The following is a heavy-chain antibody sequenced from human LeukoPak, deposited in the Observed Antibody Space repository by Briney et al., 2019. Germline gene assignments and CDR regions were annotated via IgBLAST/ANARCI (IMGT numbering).Heavy chain of an antibody. V-gene: IGHV3-11*01. CDR3: ARDEVTTVTTTYYYYGMDV. Sequence: PGGSLRLSCAASGFIFSDYYMSWIRQAPGKGLEWVSYISSSGSTIYYADSVKGRFTISRDNAKNSLYLQMNSLRAEDTAVYYCARDEVTTVTTTYYYYGMDVWGQGTTVTVSS. CDR1: GFIFSDYY. J-gene: IGHJ6*02. D-gene: IGHD4-17*01. CDR2: ISSSGSTI.